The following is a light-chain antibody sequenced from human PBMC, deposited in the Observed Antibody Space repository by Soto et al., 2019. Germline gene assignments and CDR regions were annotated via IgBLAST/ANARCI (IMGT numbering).Light chain of an antibody. Sequence: QSVLTQPPSVSAAPGQKVTISCSGSSSNIGSNYVSWYQQLPGTAPKLLIYDNNERPSGIPDRFSGSKSGTSASLGITGLQTGDEADYYCGAWDSSLSAGLFGGGTKLTVL. CDR3: GAWDSSLSAGL. CDR2: DNN. CDR1: SSNIGSNY. J-gene: IGLJ3*02. V-gene: IGLV1-51*01.